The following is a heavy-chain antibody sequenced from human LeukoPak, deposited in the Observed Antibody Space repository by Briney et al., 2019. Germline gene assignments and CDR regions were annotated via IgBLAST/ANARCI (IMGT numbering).Heavy chain of an antibody. D-gene: IGHD3-22*01. CDR3: ARIIRTAGYYSNPKSGSFDL. CDR2: IFSSGTA. Sequence: SETLSLTCAVYGGSFRGYYWAWVRQPPGKGLEWIGTIFSSGTAYYNPSLRTRVSISVDTSKNQFSLRLSAVTAADTGLYYCARIIRTAGYYSNPKSGSFDLWGQGILVTVSS. V-gene: IGHV4-34*12. CDR1: GGSFRGYY. J-gene: IGHJ5*02.